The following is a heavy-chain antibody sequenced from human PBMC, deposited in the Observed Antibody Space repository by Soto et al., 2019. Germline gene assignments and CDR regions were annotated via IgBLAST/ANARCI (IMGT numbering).Heavy chain of an antibody. D-gene: IGHD3-3*01. CDR1: GFSFSHTW. CDR3: TREVYNDTGCFTPQTFDH. CDR2: IKQKDDGGTP. Sequence: EVQLVESGGSLVKPGESLRLSCATSGFSFSHTWMNWVRQAPGKGLEWVGRIKQKDDGGTPDYAAPVKGRFTISRDGPKSSLYLQINSVQTEDTAVYYCTREVYNDTGCFTPQTFDHWGQGTLVTVSS. J-gene: IGHJ4*02. V-gene: IGHV3-15*07.